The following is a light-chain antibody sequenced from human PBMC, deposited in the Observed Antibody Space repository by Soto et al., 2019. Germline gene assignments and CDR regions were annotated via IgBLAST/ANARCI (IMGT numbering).Light chain of an antibody. CDR3: QHYNSYSEA. Sequence: DIQITQSPSTLSASVGDRVTITCRASQSISSWLAWYQQKPGKAPKLLIYKASSLASGVPSRFSGSGAGTECTRTISSLQPDDFSTDYCQHYNSYSEAFGQGTKVDIK. CDR1: QSISSW. V-gene: IGKV1-5*03. J-gene: IGKJ1*01. CDR2: KAS.